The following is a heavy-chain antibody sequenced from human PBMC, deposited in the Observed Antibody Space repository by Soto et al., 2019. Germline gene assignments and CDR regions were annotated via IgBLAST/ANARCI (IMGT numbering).Heavy chain of an antibody. CDR3: ARLFPENCSSGYYVTPDY. J-gene: IGHJ4*02. D-gene: IGHD3-22*01. CDR1: GYSFTSYW. Sequence: PGESLTISCKGSGYSFTSYWISWVRQMPGKGLEWMGRIDPSDSYTNYSPSFQGHVTISADKSISNAYLQWCSLTASETAMYYCARLFPENCSSGYYVTPDYGGQGTLVTVSS. CDR2: IDPSDSYT. V-gene: IGHV5-10-1*01.